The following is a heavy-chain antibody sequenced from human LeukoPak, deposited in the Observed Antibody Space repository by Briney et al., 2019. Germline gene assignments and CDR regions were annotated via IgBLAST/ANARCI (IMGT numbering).Heavy chain of an antibody. Sequence: ASVKVSCKASGYTFTSYGISWVRQAPGQGLEWMGWISAYNGNTNYAQKLQGRVTMTTDTSTSTAYMELRSLRSDDTAVYYCARVRSDILTGYYDAFDIWGQGTMVTVSS. J-gene: IGHJ3*02. CDR1: GYTFTSYG. D-gene: IGHD3-9*01. CDR2: ISAYNGNT. V-gene: IGHV1-18*01. CDR3: ARVRSDILTGYYDAFDI.